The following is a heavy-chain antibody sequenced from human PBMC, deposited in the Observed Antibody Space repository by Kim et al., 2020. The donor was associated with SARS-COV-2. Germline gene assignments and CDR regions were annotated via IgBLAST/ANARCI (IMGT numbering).Heavy chain of an antibody. D-gene: IGHD6-13*01. V-gene: IGHV2-5*01. CDR3: AHRNIAAAATILDY. J-gene: IGHJ4*02. Sequence: SHSLKSRLTITQDTSKNQVVLTMTNMDPVDTATYYCAHRNIAAAATILDYWGQGTLVTVSS.